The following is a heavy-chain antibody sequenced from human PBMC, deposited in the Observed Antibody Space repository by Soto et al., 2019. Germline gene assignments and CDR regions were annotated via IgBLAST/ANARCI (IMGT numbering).Heavy chain of an antibody. CDR2: INHSGST. Sequence: SETLSLTCAVYGGSFSGYYWSWIRQPPGKGLEWIGEINHSGSTNYNPSLKSRVTISVDTSKNQFSLKLSSVTAADTAVYYCARVQSYISEVPAAIDYYYGMDVWGQGTTVTSP. V-gene: IGHV4-34*01. J-gene: IGHJ6*02. D-gene: IGHD2-2*01. CDR1: GGSFSGYY. CDR3: ARVQSYISEVPAAIDYYYGMDV.